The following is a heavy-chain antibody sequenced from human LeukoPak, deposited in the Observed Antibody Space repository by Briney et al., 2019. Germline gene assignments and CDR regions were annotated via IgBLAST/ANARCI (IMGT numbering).Heavy chain of an antibody. CDR3: ARGGGLGRRDGNNDY. CDR1: GFTFNNYA. V-gene: IGHV3-23*01. Sequence: GGSLRLSCVASGFTFNNYAMTWVRQAPGKGLEWVSAISGSGYSTYYADSVKGRFTISRDNAKNSLYLQMNSLRAEDTAVYYCARGGGLGRRDGNNDYWGQGTLVTVSS. CDR2: ISGSGYST. J-gene: IGHJ4*02. D-gene: IGHD5-24*01.